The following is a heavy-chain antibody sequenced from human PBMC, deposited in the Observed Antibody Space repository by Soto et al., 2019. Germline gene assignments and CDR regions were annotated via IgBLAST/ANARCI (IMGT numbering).Heavy chain of an antibody. J-gene: IGHJ4*02. CDR3: TKDAKFDDICPGYFVNEL. D-gene: IGHD3-9*01. CDR2: IYYSGTT. V-gene: IGHV4-28*03. Sequence: SETLSLTCAVSGYSISSSSWWGWIRQPPGKGPEWIGYIYYSGTTYYNPSLKSRVTMSVHHTKNQFSLKLSSVTAVDTAVYYCTKDAKFDDICPGYFVNELRGEGTPVTVSS. CDR1: GYSISSSSW.